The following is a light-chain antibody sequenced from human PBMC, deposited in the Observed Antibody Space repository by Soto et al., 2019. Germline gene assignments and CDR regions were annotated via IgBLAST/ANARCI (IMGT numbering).Light chain of an antibody. CDR2: EVS. J-gene: IGLJ3*02. CDR1: SSDVGAYNY. CDR3: SSYTSTTTLWV. Sequence: QSALTQPASVSGSPGQSTTISCTGTSSDVGAYNYVSWYQQHPGKAPKLLIYEVSNRPSGVSSRFSGSKSGNTASLTLSGLQAEDEASYYCSSYTSTTTLWVFGGGTKLTVL. V-gene: IGLV2-14*01.